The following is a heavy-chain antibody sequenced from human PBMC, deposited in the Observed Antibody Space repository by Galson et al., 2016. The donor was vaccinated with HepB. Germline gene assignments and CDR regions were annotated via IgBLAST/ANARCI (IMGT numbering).Heavy chain of an antibody. CDR1: GFTFGSYS. J-gene: IGHJ4*02. CDR2: IYSGGTT. V-gene: IGHV3-66*02. Sequence: SLRLSCAASGFTFGSYSMSWVRQAPGKGLEYVSVIYSGGTTYYADSVKGLFTISRDNSKNTLFLQMNTLRAEDTAVYYCARGVYGDHGWFDYWGQGTLVTVSS. CDR3: ARGVYGDHGWFDY. D-gene: IGHD4-17*01.